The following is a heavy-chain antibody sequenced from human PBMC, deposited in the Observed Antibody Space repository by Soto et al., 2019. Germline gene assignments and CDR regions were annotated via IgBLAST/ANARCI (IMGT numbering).Heavy chain of an antibody. V-gene: IGHV1-69*02. CDR3: ARGLFYGDDVIYNGMDV. J-gene: IGHJ6*02. D-gene: IGHD4-17*01. CDR2: INPILGIA. CDR1: GGTLSSYT. Sequence: QVQLVQSGAEVKKPGSSVKVSCKASGGTLSSYTINWVRQAPGQGLEWVGRINPILGIANYAQKFQGTVTITADKSTSTAYMELSRLRSEDTAVYYCARGLFYGDDVIYNGMDVWGQGTTVTVSS.